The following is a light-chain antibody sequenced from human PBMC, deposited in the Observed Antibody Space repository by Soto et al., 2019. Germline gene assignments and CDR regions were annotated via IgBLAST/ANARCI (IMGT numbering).Light chain of an antibody. CDR3: QQYGTSLT. Sequence: IVLTQSPGTLSLSPGDRATLYCRASQSVTSGYLTWYKQKPGQAPRLLIYAASYRATGIQDRLSGSGSGTDFTLTISRLEPEDFAVYYCQQYGTSLTVGGGTKVDIK. CDR1: QSVTSGY. CDR2: AAS. J-gene: IGKJ4*01. V-gene: IGKV3-20*01.